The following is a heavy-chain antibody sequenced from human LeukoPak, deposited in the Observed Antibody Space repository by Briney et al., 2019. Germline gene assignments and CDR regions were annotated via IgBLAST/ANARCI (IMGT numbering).Heavy chain of an antibody. CDR2: ISAYNGNT. Sequence: ASVKVSCKASGYTFTSYGISWVRQAPGQGLEWMGWISAYNGNTNYAQKLQGRVTMTTDTSTSTAYMELRSLRSDDTAVYYCARDWASEGLWFGESLSKSYYYYGMDVWGKGTTVTVSS. V-gene: IGHV1-18*04. J-gene: IGHJ6*04. D-gene: IGHD3-10*01. CDR1: GYTFTSYG. CDR3: ARDWASEGLWFGESLSKSYYYYGMDV.